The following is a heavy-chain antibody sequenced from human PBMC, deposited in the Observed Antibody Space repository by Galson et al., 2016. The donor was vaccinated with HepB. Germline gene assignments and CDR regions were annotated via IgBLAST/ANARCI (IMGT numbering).Heavy chain of an antibody. J-gene: IGHJ3*01. CDR2: IYHGDSDT. D-gene: IGHD3-3*01. CDR3: ATLGGSFDL. V-gene: IGHV5-51*01. Sequence: QSGAEVKKPGESLKISCRGSGFIFTYYWIAWVRQMPGKGLEWMGSIYHGDSDTKYSPSFQGQITFSSDKSISTAYLQWSGLKASYTAMYYCATLGGSFDLWGQGTMVTVSS. CDR1: GFIFTYYW.